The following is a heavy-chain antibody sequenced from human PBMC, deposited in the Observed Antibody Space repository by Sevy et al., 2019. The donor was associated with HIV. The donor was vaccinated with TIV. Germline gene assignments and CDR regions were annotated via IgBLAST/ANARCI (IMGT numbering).Heavy chain of an antibody. CDR1: GFTFSSYS. Sequence: GGSLRLSCAASGFTFSSYSMNWVPQAPGKGLEWVSYISSSSSTIYYADSVKGRFTISRDNAKNSLYLQMNSLRDEDTAVYYCARGKRRDGYNYSYWGQGTLVTVSS. D-gene: IGHD5-12*01. CDR3: ARGKRRDGYNYSY. CDR2: ISSSSSTI. J-gene: IGHJ4*02. V-gene: IGHV3-48*02.